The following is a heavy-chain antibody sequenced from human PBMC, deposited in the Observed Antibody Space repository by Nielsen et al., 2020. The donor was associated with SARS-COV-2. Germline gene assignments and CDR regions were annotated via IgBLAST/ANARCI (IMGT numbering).Heavy chain of an antibody. CDR2: ISSSSSTI. V-gene: IGHV3-48*04. J-gene: IGHJ4*02. CDR1: GFTFSSYS. D-gene: IGHD1-26*01. Sequence: GESLKISCAASGFTFSSYSMNWVRQAPGKGLEWVSYISSSSSTIYYADSVKGRFTISRDNAKNSLYLQMNSLRAEDTAVYYCARDKQVGATYFDYWGQGSLVTVSS. CDR3: ARDKQVGATYFDY.